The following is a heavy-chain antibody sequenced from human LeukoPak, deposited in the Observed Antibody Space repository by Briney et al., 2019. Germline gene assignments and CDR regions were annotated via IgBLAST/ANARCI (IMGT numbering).Heavy chain of an antibody. CDR2: IYTSGST. V-gene: IGHV4-4*09. CDR3: ARPPGEYWFDP. J-gene: IGHJ5*02. Sequence: SETLSLTCTVSGGSISSYYWSWIRQPPGKGLEWIGYIYTSGSTNYNPSLKSRVTISVDTSKNQFSLKLSSVTAADTAVYYCARPPGEYWFDPWGQGTLVTVSS. CDR1: GGSISSYY. D-gene: IGHD2/OR15-2a*01.